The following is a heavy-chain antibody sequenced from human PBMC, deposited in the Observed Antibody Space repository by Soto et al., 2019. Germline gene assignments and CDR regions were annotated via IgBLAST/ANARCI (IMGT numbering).Heavy chain of an antibody. CDR1: GGSISSYY. V-gene: IGHV4-59*08. D-gene: IGHD2-2*01. CDR2: IYYSGST. CDR3: ARHRYCSSTSCPPANWLDP. J-gene: IGHJ5*02. Sequence: SETLSLTCTVSGGSISSYYWIWIRQPPGKGLEWIGYIYYSGSTNYNPSLKSRVTISVDTSKNQFSLKLSSVTAADTAVYYCARHRYCSSTSCPPANWLDPCGQGTLVTV.